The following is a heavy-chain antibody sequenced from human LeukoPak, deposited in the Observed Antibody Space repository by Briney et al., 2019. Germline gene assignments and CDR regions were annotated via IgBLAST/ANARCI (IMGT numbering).Heavy chain of an antibody. CDR3: ARVWGSSGYYGAFDI. Sequence: PSETLSLTCTVSGGSISSYYWSWIRQPPGKGLEWIGYIYYSGSTNYNPSLKSRVTISVDTSKNQFSLKLSSVTAADTAVYYCARVWGSSGYYGAFDIWGQGTMVTVSS. CDR1: GGSISSYY. CDR2: IYYSGST. D-gene: IGHD3-22*01. J-gene: IGHJ3*02. V-gene: IGHV4-59*01.